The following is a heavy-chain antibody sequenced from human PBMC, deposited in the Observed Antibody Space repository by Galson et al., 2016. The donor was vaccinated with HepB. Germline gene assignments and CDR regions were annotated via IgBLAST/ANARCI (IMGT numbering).Heavy chain of an antibody. J-gene: IGHJ4*02. CDR2: LYHSGST. D-gene: IGHD2-2*01. Sequence: ETLSLTCTVSGGSITSSRYYWGWIRQPPGKGLEWIGSLYHSGSTYYNPSLKSRVSISEDTSKNQFSLKLTSVTAADTAVYYCARQPNMCSTTCYVDFWGQGTLVTVSA. V-gene: IGHV4-39*01. CDR3: ARQPNMCSTTCYVDF. CDR1: GGSITSSRYY.